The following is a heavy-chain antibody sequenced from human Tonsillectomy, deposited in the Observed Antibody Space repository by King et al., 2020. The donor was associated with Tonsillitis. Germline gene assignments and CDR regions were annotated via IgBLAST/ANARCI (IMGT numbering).Heavy chain of an antibody. J-gene: IGHJ6*03. V-gene: IGHV3-23*04. CDR3: AKVPGYYYYYYMDV. CDR1: GFTFSSYA. D-gene: IGHD7-27*01. Sequence: VQLVESGGGLVQPGGSLRLSCEASGFTFSSYAMNWVRQAPGKGLEWGSGISGSGGSTYYADSVKGRFTISRDNSTNTLYLQMNSLRAEDTAVYYCAKVPGYYYYYYMDVWGKGTTVTVSS. CDR2: ISGSGGST.